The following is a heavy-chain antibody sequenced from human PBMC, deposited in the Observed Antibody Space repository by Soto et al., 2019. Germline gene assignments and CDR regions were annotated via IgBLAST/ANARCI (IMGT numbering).Heavy chain of an antibody. V-gene: IGHV4-59*01. CDR2: IYYSGST. J-gene: IGHJ4*02. CDR3: ARFTPFEVPAAFDY. Sequence: SGTLSLTCTVSGGSISSYYWSWIRQPPGKGLEWIGYIYYSGSTNYNPSLKSRVTISVDTSKNQFSLKLSSVTAADTAVYYCARFTPFEVPAAFDYWGQGTLVTVSS. D-gene: IGHD2-2*01. CDR1: GGSISSYY.